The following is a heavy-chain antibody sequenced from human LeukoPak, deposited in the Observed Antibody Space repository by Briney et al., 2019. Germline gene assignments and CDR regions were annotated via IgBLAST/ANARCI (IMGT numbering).Heavy chain of an antibody. CDR1: GGSIGTYY. V-gene: IGHV4-4*07. CDR3: ARDYNPLQDWYFDL. Sequence: PSETLSLTCTVSGGSIGTYYWSWIRQPGGKGLEWIGRIYTSGSTNYNPSLKSRVTISVDTSKNQFSLKLSSVTAADTAVYYCARDYNPLQDWYFDLWGRGTLVTVSS. CDR2: IYTSGST. D-gene: IGHD3-10*01. J-gene: IGHJ2*01.